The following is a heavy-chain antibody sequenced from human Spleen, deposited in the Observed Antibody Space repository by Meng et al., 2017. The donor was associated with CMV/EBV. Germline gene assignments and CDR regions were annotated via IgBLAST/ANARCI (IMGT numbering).Heavy chain of an antibody. CDR1: GGSISSSDYY. CDR3: ARDRAYSSSWYFDY. CDR2: IKYGGSP. Sequence: SGGSISSSDYYWGWIRQPPGKELEWIGSIKYGGSPYYNPSLKSRVTISVDTSKNQFSLKLSSVTAADTAMYYCARDRAYSSSWYFDYWGQGTLVTVSS. J-gene: IGHJ4*02. D-gene: IGHD6-13*01. V-gene: IGHV4-39*07.